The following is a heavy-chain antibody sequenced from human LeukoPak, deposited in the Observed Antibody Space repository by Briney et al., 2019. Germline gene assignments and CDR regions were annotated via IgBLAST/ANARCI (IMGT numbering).Heavy chain of an antibody. Sequence: GGSLRLSCAASGFIFSSYGIHWVRQAPGKGLEWVAVISNDGTNTYYADSVKGGFTISRDNSKNTLFLQMKSLRAEDTSVYYCAKELKRGSTSWYSVFDIWGQGTMVTVSS. CDR3: AKELKRGSTSWYSVFDI. J-gene: IGHJ3*02. CDR1: GFIFSSYG. CDR2: ISNDGTNT. V-gene: IGHV3-30*18. D-gene: IGHD6-13*01.